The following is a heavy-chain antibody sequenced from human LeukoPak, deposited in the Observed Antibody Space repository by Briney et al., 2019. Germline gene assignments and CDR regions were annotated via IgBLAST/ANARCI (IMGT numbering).Heavy chain of an antibody. CDR1: GFNFRGYA. D-gene: IGHD4-17*01. V-gene: IGHV3-23*01. CDR3: AKDTAYGDYDYFDY. CDR2: VSGSGDGT. J-gene: IGHJ4*02. Sequence: PGGSLRLSCAASGFNFRGYAMSWVRQAPGKGLEWVSSVSGSGDGTYYADSVKGRFTISRDNSKKTLDLHMDSLRAEDTAVYYCAKDTAYGDYDYFDYWGQGTLVTVSS.